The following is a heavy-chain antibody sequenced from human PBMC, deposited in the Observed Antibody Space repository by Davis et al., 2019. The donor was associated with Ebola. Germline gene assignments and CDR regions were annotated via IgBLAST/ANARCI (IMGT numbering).Heavy chain of an antibody. CDR2: IYPGDSDT. CDR3: AIMAPPQAYYYYYGMDV. CDR1: GYSFTSFW. Sequence: GESLKISCKGSGYSFTSFWIAWVRQMPGKGLEWMGIIYPGDSDTTYSPSFQGQVTISADKSISTAYLQWSSLKASDTAMYYCAIMAPPQAYYYYYGMDVWGQGTTVTVSS. J-gene: IGHJ6*02. V-gene: IGHV5-51*01. D-gene: IGHD5-24*01.